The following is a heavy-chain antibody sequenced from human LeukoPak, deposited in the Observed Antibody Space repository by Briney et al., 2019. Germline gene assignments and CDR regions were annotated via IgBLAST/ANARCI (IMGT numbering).Heavy chain of an antibody. J-gene: IGHJ6*02. Sequence: PSETLSLTCTVSGGSISSYYWSWIRQPAGKGLEWIGRIYTSGSTNYNPSPKSRVTMSVDTSKNQFSLKLSSVTAADTAVYYCARSPSTKVHYYYGMDVWGQGTTVTVSS. D-gene: IGHD5/OR15-5a*01. V-gene: IGHV4-4*07. CDR3: ARSPSTKVHYYYGMDV. CDR1: GGSISSYY. CDR2: IYTSGST.